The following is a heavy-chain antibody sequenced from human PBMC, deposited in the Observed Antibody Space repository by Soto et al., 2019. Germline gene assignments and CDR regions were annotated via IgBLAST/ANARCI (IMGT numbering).Heavy chain of an antibody. CDR2: ISWDGGST. Sequence: EVQLVESGGVVVQPGGSLRLSCAASGFTFDDYTMHWVRQAPVKGLEWVSLISWDGGSTYYADSVKGRFTISRDNSKNSLYLQMNSLRTEDTALYYCAKDGAYGMDVWGQGTTVTVSS. V-gene: IGHV3-43*01. CDR1: GFTFDDYT. CDR3: AKDGAYGMDV. J-gene: IGHJ6*02.